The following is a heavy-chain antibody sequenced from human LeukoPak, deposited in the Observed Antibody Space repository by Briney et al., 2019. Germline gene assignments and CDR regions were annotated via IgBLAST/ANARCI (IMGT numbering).Heavy chain of an antibody. Sequence: RSGGSLRLSCAASGFSFDDYGMSWVRQVPGKGLEWVSGINWNGGSTGYADSVKGRFTISRDNAKNSLYLQMDSLRVEDTALYYCARGIRFLEWLPGFDYWGQGTLVTVSS. J-gene: IGHJ4*02. D-gene: IGHD3-3*01. CDR2: INWNGGST. V-gene: IGHV3-20*04. CDR3: ARGIRFLEWLPGFDY. CDR1: GFSFDDYG.